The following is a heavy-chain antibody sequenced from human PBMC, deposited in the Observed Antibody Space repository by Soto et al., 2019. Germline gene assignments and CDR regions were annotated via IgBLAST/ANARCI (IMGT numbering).Heavy chain of an antibody. D-gene: IGHD2-21*02. Sequence: PGGSLRLSCAASGFTFSSYSMNWVRQAPGKGLEWVSSISCSTSYIYYADSVKGRFTISRDNAKNSLYLQMNSLRAEDTAVYYCAADRTYCGGDCYVDWGQGTQVTVSS. J-gene: IGHJ4*02. CDR1: GFTFSSYS. CDR2: ISCSTSYI. V-gene: IGHV3-21*01. CDR3: AADRTYCGGDCYVD.